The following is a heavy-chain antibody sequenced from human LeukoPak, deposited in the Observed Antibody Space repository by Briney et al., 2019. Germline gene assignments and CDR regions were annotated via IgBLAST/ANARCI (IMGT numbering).Heavy chain of an antibody. V-gene: IGHV3-23*01. CDR1: GFAFGSYA. Sequence: GGSLRLSCAAPGFAFGSYAMGWVRQAPGKGLEWVSSIDSSGSYTPSADSVKGRFTISRDNSENTVYLQMNSLRAEDTAVYSCAKISTVTENFHHWGQGTLVTVSS. D-gene: IGHD4-17*01. CDR2: IDSSGSYT. CDR3: AKISTVTENFHH. J-gene: IGHJ4*02.